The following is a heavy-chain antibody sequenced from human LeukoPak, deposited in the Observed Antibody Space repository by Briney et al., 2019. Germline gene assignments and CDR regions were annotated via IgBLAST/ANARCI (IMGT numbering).Heavy chain of an antibody. CDR1: GYTFTSYG. D-gene: IGHD3-10*01. V-gene: IGHV1-18*01. CDR3: ARAVTMVRGVIITCLDY. Sequence: ASVKVSCKASGYTFTSYGISWVRQAPGQGLEWMGWISAYNGNTNYAQKLQGRVTMTTDTSTSTAYMELRSLRSDDTAVYYCARAVTMVRGVIITCLDYWGQGTLVTVSS. J-gene: IGHJ4*02. CDR2: ISAYNGNT.